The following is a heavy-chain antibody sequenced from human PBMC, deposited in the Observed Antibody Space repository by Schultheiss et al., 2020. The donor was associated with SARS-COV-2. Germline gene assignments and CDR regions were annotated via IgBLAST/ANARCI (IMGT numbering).Heavy chain of an antibody. Sequence: ASVKVSCKASGYTFTAYFLHWVRQAPGQGLEWMGRINPNSGGTNYAQKFQGRVTMTRDTSISTAYMELSRLRSDDTAVYYCASGGNSHYYYYYYMDVWGKGTTVTVSS. D-gene: IGHD4-23*01. V-gene: IGHV1-2*06. CDR3: ASGGNSHYYYYYYMDV. J-gene: IGHJ6*03. CDR1: GYTFTAYF. CDR2: INPNSGGT.